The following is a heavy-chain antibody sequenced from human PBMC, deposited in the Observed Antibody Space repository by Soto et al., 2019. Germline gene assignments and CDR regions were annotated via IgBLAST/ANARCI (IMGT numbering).Heavy chain of an antibody. Sequence: PGGSLRLSCAASGFTFSSYGMHWVRQAPGKGLEWVAVISYDGSKEYYADSVKGRFSISRDNSKNTLYLQMNSLRAEDTAVYYCAKVAPSVSILWGFDYWDQGTLVTVSS. J-gene: IGHJ4*02. CDR2: ISYDGSKE. D-gene: IGHD2-21*01. CDR1: GFTFSSYG. CDR3: AKVAPSVSILWGFDY. V-gene: IGHV3-30*18.